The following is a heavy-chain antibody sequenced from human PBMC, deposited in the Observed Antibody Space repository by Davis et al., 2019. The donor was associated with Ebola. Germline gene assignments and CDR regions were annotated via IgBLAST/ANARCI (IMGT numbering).Heavy chain of an antibody. V-gene: IGHV1-8*01. J-gene: IGHJ4*02. CDR3: AREIKRAVQGSFFEN. CDR2: MNPNSGNP. CDR1: GYTFTKYD. D-gene: IGHD3-16*02. Sequence: ASVKVSCKASGYTFTKYDIAWVRQASGQGLEWMGWMNPNSGNPGYAQKFQGRVTMTRNTSINTAYMQLSSLRSEDSAVYYCAREIKRAVQGSFFENWGQGTLVTVSS.